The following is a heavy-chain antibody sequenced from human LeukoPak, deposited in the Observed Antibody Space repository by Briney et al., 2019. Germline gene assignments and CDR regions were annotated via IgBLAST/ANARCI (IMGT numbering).Heavy chain of an antibody. Sequence: GGSLRLSCAASGFTFSSYWMSWVRQAPGKGLEWVANIKQDGSEKYYVDSVKGRFTISRDNAKNSLYLQMNSLRADDTAVYYCAKDRVSPGFNWFDPWGQGTLVTVSS. J-gene: IGHJ5*02. CDR3: AKDRVSPGFNWFDP. V-gene: IGHV3-7*03. D-gene: IGHD3-16*01. CDR1: GFTFSSYW. CDR2: IKQDGSEK.